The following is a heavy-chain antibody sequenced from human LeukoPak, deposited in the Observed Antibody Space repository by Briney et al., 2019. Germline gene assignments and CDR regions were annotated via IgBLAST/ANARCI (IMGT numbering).Heavy chain of an antibody. CDR2: INPNSGGT. V-gene: IGHV1-2*06. J-gene: IGHJ3*02. CDR1: GYTFTGYY. D-gene: IGHD3-22*01. Sequence: ASVKVSCKASGYTFTGYYMHWVRQAPGQGLEWMGRINPNSGGTNYAQKFQGRVTMTRDTSIGTAHMELSRLRSDDTAVYYCARDPVYYDSSGYNDAFDIWGQGTMVTVSS. CDR3: ARDPVYYDSSGYNDAFDI.